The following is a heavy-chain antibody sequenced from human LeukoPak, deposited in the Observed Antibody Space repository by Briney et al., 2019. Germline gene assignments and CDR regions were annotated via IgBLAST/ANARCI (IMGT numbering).Heavy chain of an antibody. CDR1: GYTFTSYG. Sequence: GASVKASCKASGYTFTSYGISWVRQAPGHGLEGMGWISAYNGNTNYAQKLQGRVTMTTDTSTSTAYMELRSLRSDDTAVYYCARDRPFGELLGDYWGQGTLVTVSS. CDR2: ISAYNGNT. D-gene: IGHD3-10*01. J-gene: IGHJ4*02. V-gene: IGHV1-18*01. CDR3: ARDRPFGELLGDY.